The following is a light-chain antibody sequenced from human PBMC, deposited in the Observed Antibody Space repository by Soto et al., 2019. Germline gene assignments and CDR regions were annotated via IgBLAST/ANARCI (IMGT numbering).Light chain of an antibody. J-gene: IGKJ2*01. V-gene: IGKV3-15*01. CDR3: QQYNNWSYT. Sequence: EIVMTQSPATLSVSPGERATLSCRASQSVSSNLASYQQKPGQAPRLLIYGASTRATGIPARFSGSGSGTEFTLTISSLQSEDFAVYYCQQYNNWSYTFGQGTKLEIK. CDR2: GAS. CDR1: QSVSSN.